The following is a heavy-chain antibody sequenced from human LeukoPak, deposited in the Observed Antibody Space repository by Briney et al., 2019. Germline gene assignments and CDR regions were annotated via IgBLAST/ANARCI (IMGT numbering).Heavy chain of an antibody. CDR1: GGYISSHY. V-gene: IGHV4-59*11. J-gene: IGHJ4*02. Sequence: SETLSLTCTVSGGYISSHYWIWIRQPPGKGLEWIGYIYYSGTTNYNPSLKSRVTISVDTSKNQFSLKLSSVTAADTAVYYCARGVYIAAAQYGYWGQGTLVTVSS. CDR3: ARGVYIAAAQYGY. D-gene: IGHD6-13*01. CDR2: IYYSGTT.